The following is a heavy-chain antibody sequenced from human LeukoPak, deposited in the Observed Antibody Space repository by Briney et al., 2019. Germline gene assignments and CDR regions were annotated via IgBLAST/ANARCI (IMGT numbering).Heavy chain of an antibody. CDR1: GYTFTSYG. V-gene: IGHV1-18*01. Sequence: ASVKVSCKASGYTFTSYGISWVRQAPGQGLERMGWISAYNGNTNYAQKLQGRVTMTTDTSTSTAYMELRSLRSDDTAVYYCARGGGYESDYYYYGMDVWGQGTTVTVSS. CDR2: ISAYNGNT. D-gene: IGHD5-12*01. J-gene: IGHJ6*02. CDR3: ARGGGYESDYYYYGMDV.